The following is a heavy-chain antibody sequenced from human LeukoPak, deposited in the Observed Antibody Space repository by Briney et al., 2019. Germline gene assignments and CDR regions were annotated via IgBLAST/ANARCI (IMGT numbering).Heavy chain of an antibody. CDR2: IYTSGST. CDR1: GGSISSYY. CDR3: ARRSLNYYDSSGYYNFDYYYYMDV. Sequence: SETLSLTCTVSGGSISSYYWSWIRQPAGKGLEWIGRIYTSGSTNYNPSLKSRVTISVDTSKNQFSLKLSSVTAADTAVYYCARRSLNYYDSSGYYNFDYYYYMDVWGKGTTVTISS. J-gene: IGHJ6*03. D-gene: IGHD3-22*01. V-gene: IGHV4-4*07.